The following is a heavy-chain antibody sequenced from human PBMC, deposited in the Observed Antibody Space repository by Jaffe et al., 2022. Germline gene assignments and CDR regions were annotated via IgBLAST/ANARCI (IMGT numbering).Heavy chain of an antibody. CDR3: LGGTYGQY. V-gene: IGHV3-7*05. J-gene: IGHJ4*02. D-gene: IGHD3-16*01. Sequence: EVQLVESGGGLVQPGGSLRLSCAASGFAFGSNLMTWVRQAPGKGLEWVANINPDGSDKYYADSVKGRFTISRDNANSFLSLQMNSLRDEDTALYYCLGGTYGQYWGQGTLVTVSS. CDR1: GFAFGSNL. CDR2: INPDGSDK.